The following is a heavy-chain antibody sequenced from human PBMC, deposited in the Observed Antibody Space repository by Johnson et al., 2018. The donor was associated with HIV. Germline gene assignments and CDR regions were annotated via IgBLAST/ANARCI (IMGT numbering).Heavy chain of an antibody. CDR1: GFTFDDYA. D-gene: IGHD3-10*01. Sequence: VQLVESGGVVVQPGGSLRLSCAASGFTFDDYAMHWVRQAPGMGLEWVSLISWDGGSTYYADSVKGRFSISRDNAKNSLYVQMNGLRAEDTALYYCARDFVAFGECTAFDIWGQGTMVTVSS. J-gene: IGHJ3*02. CDR3: ARDFVAFGECTAFDI. CDR2: ISWDGGST. V-gene: IGHV3-43D*03.